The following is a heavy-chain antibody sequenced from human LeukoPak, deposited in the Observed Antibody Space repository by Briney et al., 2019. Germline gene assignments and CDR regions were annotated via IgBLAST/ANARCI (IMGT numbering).Heavy chain of an antibody. V-gene: IGHV3-48*04. CDR2: ISSSGGTI. CDR1: GFNFSPYS. D-gene: IGHD6-13*01. J-gene: IGHJ4*02. CDR3: ATLGSSAAAAGSLS. Sequence: GGSLRLSCAASGFNFSPYSMNWVRQAPGKGLEWVSYISSSGGTIYYADSVKGRFTISRDNAKNTLYLQMNSLRTDDTAVYYCATLGSSAAAAGSLSWGQGTLVTVSS.